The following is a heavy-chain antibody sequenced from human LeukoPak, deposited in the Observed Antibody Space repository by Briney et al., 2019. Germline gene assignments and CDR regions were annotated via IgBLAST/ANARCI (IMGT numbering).Heavy chain of an antibody. J-gene: IGHJ6*03. V-gene: IGHV3-74*01. CDR1: GFTFSSYW. Sequence: SGGSLRLSCAASGFTFSSYWMRWVRQAPGKGLVWVSRINSDGSSTSYADSVKGRFTISRDNAKNTLYLQMNSLRAEDTAVYYCARDMTLVRGVYYYYYYMDVWGKGTTVTISS. CDR3: ARDMTLVRGVYYYYYYMDV. D-gene: IGHD3-10*01. CDR2: INSDGSST.